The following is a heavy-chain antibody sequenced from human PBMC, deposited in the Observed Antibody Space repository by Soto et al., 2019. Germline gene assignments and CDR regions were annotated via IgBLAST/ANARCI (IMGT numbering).Heavy chain of an antibody. D-gene: IGHD3-16*01. V-gene: IGHV1-2*02. J-gene: IGHJ4*02. Sequence: QVQLVQSGAEVKKSGASVKISCKASGYSFTGYYIHWVRQAPGQGCEWMGEISPNSGGTKYAQKFQGRVTMTRDTSITTVYMDLSNLSPADTAVYYCGKGRGGDVGVFYWGQGTLVTVYS. CDR1: GYSFTGYY. CDR2: ISPNSGGT. CDR3: GKGRGGDVGVFY.